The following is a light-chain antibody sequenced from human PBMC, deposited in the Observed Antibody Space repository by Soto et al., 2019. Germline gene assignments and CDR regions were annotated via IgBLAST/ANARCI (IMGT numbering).Light chain of an antibody. Sequence: AIQVTQSPSSLSSSVGDRVTITCRASQGIRNDLGWFQQKPGTAPKLLIYAASHLPSGVPSRFSGSGSGTEFTLTISSLQPEDFATYYCLQDYTYPWTFGQGTKVEI. CDR3: LQDYTYPWT. J-gene: IGKJ1*01. CDR1: QGIRND. CDR2: AAS. V-gene: IGKV1-6*01.